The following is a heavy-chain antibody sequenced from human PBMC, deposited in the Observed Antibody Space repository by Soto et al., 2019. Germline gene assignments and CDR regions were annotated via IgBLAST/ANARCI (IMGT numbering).Heavy chain of an antibody. J-gene: IGHJ4*02. D-gene: IGHD3-10*01. Sequence: HSETLSLTCTVSGGSISSSSYYWGWIRQPPGKGLEWIGSIYYSGSTYYNPSLKSRVTISVDTSKNQFSLKLSSVTAADTAVYYCASLWFGELLPHYWGQGTLVTVSS. CDR1: GGSISSSSYY. CDR2: IYYSGST. V-gene: IGHV4-39*01. CDR3: ASLWFGELLPHY.